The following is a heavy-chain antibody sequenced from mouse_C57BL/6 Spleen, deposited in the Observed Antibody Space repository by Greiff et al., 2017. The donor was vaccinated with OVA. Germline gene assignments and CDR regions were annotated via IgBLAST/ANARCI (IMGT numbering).Heavy chain of an antibody. CDR2: IYPGNSDT. CDR3: ARCDYDGAMDY. J-gene: IGHJ4*01. D-gene: IGHD2-4*01. Sequence: VQLQQSGTVLARPGASVKMSCKTSGYTFTSYWMHWVKQRPGQGLEWIGAIYPGNSDTSYNQKFKGKATLTVDKSSSTAYMQLKSLTSEDSAVYYCARCDYDGAMDYWGQGTSVTVSS. V-gene: IGHV1-5*01. CDR1: GYTFTSYW.